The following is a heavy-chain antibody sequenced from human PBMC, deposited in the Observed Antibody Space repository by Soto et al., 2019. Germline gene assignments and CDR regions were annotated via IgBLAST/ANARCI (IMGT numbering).Heavy chain of an antibody. CDR1: GSSISSYY. Sequence: TSETLSLTCTVSGSSISSYYWWWIRQPPEKGLERIGYIYYSGSTNYNPSLKSRVTISVDTSKNKFYLKLSSVTAADTAVYYCARRTWGLHFGYYYYYMDVWGKGTTVTVSS. D-gene: IGHD4-4*01. J-gene: IGHJ6*03. CDR2: IYYSGST. CDR3: ARRTWGLHFGYYYYYMDV. V-gene: IGHV4-59*08.